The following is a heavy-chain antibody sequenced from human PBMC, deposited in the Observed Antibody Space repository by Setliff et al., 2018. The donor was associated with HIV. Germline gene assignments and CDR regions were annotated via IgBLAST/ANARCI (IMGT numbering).Heavy chain of an antibody. V-gene: IGHV1-18*01. CDR2: VSGYNGDT. D-gene: IGHD3-22*01. J-gene: IGHJ4*02. Sequence: ASVKVSCKASGYTFSSYGISWVRQAPGQGLEWVGWVSGYNGDTNYAQNLRGRVTVTTDTSTTTAYMELRSLTSDDTALYYCARDPPGNPWFFDYWGPGTLVTVSS. CDR1: GYTFSSYG. CDR3: ARDPPGNPWFFDY.